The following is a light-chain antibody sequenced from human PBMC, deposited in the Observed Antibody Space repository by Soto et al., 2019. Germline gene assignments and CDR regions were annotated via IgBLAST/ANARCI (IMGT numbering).Light chain of an antibody. Sequence: DIKMTQSPSSLSASVGDRVTITCRASQSISNYLNWYQHKPGKAPKLLIYAASSLQSGVPSMFSGSGSGTDFTLIINSPQTEDFATYYCQQSSRTPWTFGQGTKVEIK. CDR3: QQSSRTPWT. CDR1: QSISNY. J-gene: IGKJ1*01. CDR2: AAS. V-gene: IGKV1-39*01.